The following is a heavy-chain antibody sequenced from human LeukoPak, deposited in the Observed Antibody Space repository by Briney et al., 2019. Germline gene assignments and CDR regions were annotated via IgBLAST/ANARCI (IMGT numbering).Heavy chain of an antibody. CDR2: MSVSSGLI. CDR3: AREFGGSASGAGY. CDR1: GFTFSFYS. Sequence: GGSLRLSCAASGFTFSFYSMNWVRQAPGKGLEWVSSMSVSSGLIYYADSVKGRFTVSRDNAKNSLCLQMNSLRAEDTAVYYCAREFGGSASGAGYWGQGTLVTVSS. D-gene: IGHD3-10*01. J-gene: IGHJ4*02. V-gene: IGHV3-21*01.